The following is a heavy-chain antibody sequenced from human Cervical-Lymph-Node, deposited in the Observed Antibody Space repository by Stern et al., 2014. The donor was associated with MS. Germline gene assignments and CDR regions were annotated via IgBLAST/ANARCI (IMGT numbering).Heavy chain of an antibody. D-gene: IGHD3-10*01. CDR1: GLTFRNSG. V-gene: IGHV3-13*01. CDR3: TRGDYYYGMDV. Sequence: EVQLVESGGGLVQPGGSLRLTCEASGLTFRNSGMHWIRQVPGKGLQWVSTFGTAGYTYYLGSVVGRSTISRDSDARVYLQMNNLRAGDTALYYCTRGDYYYGMDVWGQGTTVIVS. J-gene: IGHJ6*02. CDR2: FGTAGYT.